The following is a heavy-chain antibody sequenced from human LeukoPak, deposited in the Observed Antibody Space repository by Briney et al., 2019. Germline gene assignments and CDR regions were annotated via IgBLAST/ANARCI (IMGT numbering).Heavy chain of an antibody. CDR1: GFTFSSYE. CDR2: ISYDGSNK. J-gene: IGHJ4*02. CDR3: AKDHSGSFDY. D-gene: IGHD3-10*01. Sequence: GGSLRLSCAASGFTFSSYEMNWVRQAPGKGLEWVAVISYDGSNKYYADSVKGRFTISRDNSKNTLYLQMNSLRAEDTAVYYCAKDHSGSFDYWGQGTLVTVSS. V-gene: IGHV3-30*18.